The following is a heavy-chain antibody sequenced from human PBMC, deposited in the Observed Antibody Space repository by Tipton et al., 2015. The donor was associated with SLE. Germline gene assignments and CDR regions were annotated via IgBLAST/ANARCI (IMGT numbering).Heavy chain of an antibody. CDR2: INHSGDT. Sequence: TLSLTCAVSGGTFSGNYWTWIRQSPGKGLDWIGEINHSGDTNYKPSLESRVTISLDTSKNQFSLKLSSVTAADTAVYYCARGVAGYYFYYYMDVWGKGTTVTISS. CDR1: GGTFSGNY. CDR3: ARGVAGYYFYYYMDV. V-gene: IGHV4-34*01. J-gene: IGHJ6*03. D-gene: IGHD3-10*01.